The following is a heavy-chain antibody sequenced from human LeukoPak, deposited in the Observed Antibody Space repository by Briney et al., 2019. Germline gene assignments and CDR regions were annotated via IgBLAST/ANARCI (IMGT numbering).Heavy chain of an antibody. CDR1: GFSVSDHC. J-gene: IGHJ4*02. V-gene: IGHV3-11*01. Sequence: PGGSLKLSCAVSGFSVSDHCMTWIRQAPGKGLEWVSYVCNGGNIMYSEDSVKGRFTISRDTAKNSLYLQMNSLTAEDTAMYFCGRGHWGLDYWGQGTLVTVSA. D-gene: IGHD7-27*01. CDR3: GRGHWGLDY. CDR2: VCNGGNIM.